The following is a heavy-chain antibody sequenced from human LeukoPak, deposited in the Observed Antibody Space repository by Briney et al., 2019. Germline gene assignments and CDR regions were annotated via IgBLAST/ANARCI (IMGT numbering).Heavy chain of an antibody. J-gene: IGHJ4*02. CDR3: ARTTLETQYFDR. CDR2: LKNDGRGT. D-gene: IGHD4-23*01. V-gene: IGHV3-74*03. Sequence: GGSLRLSSAASGFNLSAYYMDWVRQGPGQGLVWVSRLKNDGRGTKYADSVKGRFTISRDDAKNILYLQMTSLTVEDAAVYYCARTTLETQYFDRWGQGTLVTVSS. CDR1: GFNLSAYY.